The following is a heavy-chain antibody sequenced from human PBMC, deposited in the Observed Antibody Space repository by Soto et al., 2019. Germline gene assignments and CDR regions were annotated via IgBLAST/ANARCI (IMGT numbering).Heavy chain of an antibody. V-gene: IGHV3-15*07. J-gene: IGHJ4*02. CDR1: GFTFSNSW. CDR2: IKSKTDGGAT. CDR3: TRYCITTSCHY. Sequence: EVQLVESGGDLVEPGGSLRLSCAASGFTFSNSWMNWVRQAPGKGLEWVGRIKSKTDGGATDYAAPVKGRFTISRDDSKNSLYLQMDSLNTEDTAVYYCTRYCITTSCHYWGQGTLVTVSS. D-gene: IGHD2-2*01.